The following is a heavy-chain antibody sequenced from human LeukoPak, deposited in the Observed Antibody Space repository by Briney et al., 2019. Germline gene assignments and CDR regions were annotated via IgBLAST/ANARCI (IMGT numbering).Heavy chain of an antibody. J-gene: IGHJ4*02. V-gene: IGHV3-48*02. Sequence: PGGSLRLSCAASGFTFSTNSMIWVRQAPGRGLEWVSYISTGSSTIHYADSVQGRFTISRDNAKNSLYLQMNSLRDEDTAVYYCARANWNDFDYWGQGTLVTVSS. CDR1: GFTFSTNS. CDR2: ISTGSSTI. CDR3: ARANWNDFDY. D-gene: IGHD1-1*01.